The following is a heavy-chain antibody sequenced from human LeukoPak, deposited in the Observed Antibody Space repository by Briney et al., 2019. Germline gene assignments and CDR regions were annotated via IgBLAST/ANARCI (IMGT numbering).Heavy chain of an antibody. J-gene: IGHJ4*02. D-gene: IGHD5-12*01. CDR2: ITGSSSTI. CDR3: TREVPHGYSGYDSRDY. CDR1: GFTFSSFS. V-gene: IGHV3-48*01. Sequence: GGSLRLSCAASGFTFSSFSMNWVRQAPGKGLEWVSFITGSSSTIYYADSVKGRFTISRDNAKNSLYLQMNSLRAEDTAVYYCTREVPHGYSGYDSRDYWGQGTLVTVSS.